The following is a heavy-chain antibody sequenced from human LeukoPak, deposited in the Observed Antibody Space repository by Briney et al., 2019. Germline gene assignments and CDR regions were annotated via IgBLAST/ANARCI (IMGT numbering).Heavy chain of an antibody. V-gene: IGHV3-30*04. CDR1: GFTFSSYA. CDR3: ARDTVAGKGVDY. D-gene: IGHD6-19*01. CDR2: ISSDGSNK. Sequence: PGGSLRLSCAAFGFTFSSYAMHWVRQAPGKGLEWVAVISSDGSNKYYADSVEGRFTISRDNSKSTLYVQMNSLRAEDTAVYYCARDTVAGKGVDYWGQGTLVTVSS. J-gene: IGHJ4*02.